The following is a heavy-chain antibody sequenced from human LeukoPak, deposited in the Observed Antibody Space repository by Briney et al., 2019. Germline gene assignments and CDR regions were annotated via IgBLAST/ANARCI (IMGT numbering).Heavy chain of an antibody. CDR3: AKVLSPYSSSWYGGYFDY. J-gene: IGHJ4*02. CDR1: GFTFSSYG. Sequence: PGGTPRLSCAASGFTFSSYGMSWVRQAPGKGLEWVSAISGSGGSTYYADSVKGRFTISRDNSKNTLYLQMNSLRAEDTAVYYCAKVLSPYSSSWYGGYFDYWGQGTLVTVSS. V-gene: IGHV3-23*01. D-gene: IGHD6-13*01. CDR2: ISGSGGST.